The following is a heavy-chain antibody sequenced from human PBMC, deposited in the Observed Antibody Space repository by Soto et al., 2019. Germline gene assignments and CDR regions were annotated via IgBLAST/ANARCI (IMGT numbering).Heavy chain of an antibody. J-gene: IGHJ4*02. CDR2: IYYDGST. Sequence: QVQLQGSGPGLVKPSQTLSLTCAVSGGSISRGGYSWRWIRQHPGKGLEWIGYIYYDGSTHFNPSPQIRVTLSSDTSKNQFSLKLSSVTAADTALYYCGRDTRSYGIDSWCQGTLVTVSS. D-gene: IGHD2-21*01. CDR3: GRDTRSYGIDS. V-gene: IGHV4-31*11. CDR1: GGSISRGGYS.